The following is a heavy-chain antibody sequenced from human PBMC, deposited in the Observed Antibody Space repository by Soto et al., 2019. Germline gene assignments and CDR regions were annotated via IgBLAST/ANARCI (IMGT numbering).Heavy chain of an antibody. CDR1: GGSISSYS. J-gene: IGHJ6*02. CDR3: AREGVTPSYYYYYPMDV. V-gene: IGHV4-59*01. Sequence: SETLSLTCTVSGGSISSYSWSWIRQPPGKGLEWIGYIYYSGSTNYNPSLKSRVTISVDTSKNQFSLKLSSVTAADTAVYYCAREGVTPSYYYYYPMDVWGQGTTVTVSS. D-gene: IGHD5-18*01. CDR2: IYYSGST.